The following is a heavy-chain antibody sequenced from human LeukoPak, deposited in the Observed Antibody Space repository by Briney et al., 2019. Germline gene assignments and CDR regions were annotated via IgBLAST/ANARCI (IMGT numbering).Heavy chain of an antibody. CDR2: VYYTGST. J-gene: IGHJ4*02. V-gene: IGHV4-59*01. CDR1: GGSISSYY. CDR3: ASLPYGSLAQGY. D-gene: IGHD5-24*01. Sequence: SETLSLTCTVSGGSISSYYWSWIRQPPGKGLEWIGYVYYTGSTKYNPSLKSRVTISVDTSKNQFSLKLSSVTAADTAVYYCASLPYGSLAQGYWGQGTLVTVSS.